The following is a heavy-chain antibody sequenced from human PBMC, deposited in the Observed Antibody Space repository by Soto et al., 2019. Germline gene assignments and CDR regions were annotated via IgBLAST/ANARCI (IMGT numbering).Heavy chain of an antibody. CDR3: AKLRSAVVTAATNN. J-gene: IGHJ4*02. V-gene: IGHV3-23*01. D-gene: IGHD2-15*01. Sequence: GGSLRLSCAASGFTFSNYAMTWVRQAPGKGLEWVSVISGSDGTTYFADSVRGRFTISRDNSNNTLYLQMNSLRVEDTAVYYCAKLRSAVVTAATNNWGQGTLVTVSS. CDR2: ISGSDGTT. CDR1: GFTFSNYA.